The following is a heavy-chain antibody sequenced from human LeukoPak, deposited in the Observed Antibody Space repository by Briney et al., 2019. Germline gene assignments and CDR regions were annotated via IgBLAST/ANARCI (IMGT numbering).Heavy chain of an antibody. D-gene: IGHD3-22*01. CDR1: GYTFTSYG. J-gene: IGHJ5*02. CDR3: VRVVVSGGWFDP. V-gene: IGHV1-18*01. CDR2: ISVHNGNT. Sequence: ASVNVSCKASGYTFTSYGITWVRQAPGQGLEWMGWISVHNGNTNYAQNLQGRVTMTTDTSTATTYMELRSLRPDDTAVYYCVRVVVSGGWFDPWGQGTLVTVSS.